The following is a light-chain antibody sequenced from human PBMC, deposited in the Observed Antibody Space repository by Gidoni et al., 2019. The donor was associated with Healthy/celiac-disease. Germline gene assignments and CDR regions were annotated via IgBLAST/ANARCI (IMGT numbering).Light chain of an antibody. Sequence: DIEMTQTPSSLSASVGDRVTITCRASQSISSYLDWYQQKPGKASKLLIYAASSLQSGVPSRFSGSGSGTDFTLTISSLQPEDFATYYCQQSYSNPYTFGQGTKLEIK. CDR2: AAS. CDR1: QSISSY. J-gene: IGKJ2*01. V-gene: IGKV1-39*01. CDR3: QQSYSNPYT.